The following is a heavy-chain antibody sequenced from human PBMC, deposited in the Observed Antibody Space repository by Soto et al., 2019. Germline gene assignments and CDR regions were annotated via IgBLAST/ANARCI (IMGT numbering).Heavy chain of an antibody. D-gene: IGHD7-27*01. CDR2: IYSGGST. V-gene: IGHV3-53*01. J-gene: IGHJ3*02. Sequence: GGSLRLSCAASGFTVSSNYMSWVRQAPGKGLEWVSVIYSGGSTYYADSVKGRFTISRDNSKNTLYLQMNSLRAEDTAVYYCATYHGDQGETAFDIWGQGTMVTVSS. CDR1: GFTVSSNY. CDR3: ATYHGDQGETAFDI.